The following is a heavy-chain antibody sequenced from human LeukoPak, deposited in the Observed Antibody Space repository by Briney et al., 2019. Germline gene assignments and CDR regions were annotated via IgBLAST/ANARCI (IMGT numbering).Heavy chain of an antibody. CDR1: GFTFREYN. Sequence: GGSLRLSCAASGFTFREYNMHWVRQVPGKGLEWVSYISLSSVTIFYADSVKGRFTISRDNAENSLYLQMNSLRAEDTAVYYCARETASASFDSWGRGTLVTASS. V-gene: IGHV3-48*01. CDR3: ARETASASFDS. J-gene: IGHJ4*02. CDR2: ISLSSVTI. D-gene: IGHD2-21*01.